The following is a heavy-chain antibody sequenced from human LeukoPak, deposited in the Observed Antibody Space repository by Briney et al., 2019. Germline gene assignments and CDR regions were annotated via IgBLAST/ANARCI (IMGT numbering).Heavy chain of an antibody. D-gene: IGHD3-22*01. Sequence: SETLSLTRTVSGGSISSTNYYWGWIRQPPGKGLEWIGSISYSGSTYYNPSLKSRVTTSVDTSKNQFSLKLSSVTAADTAVYYCAITPGPCDISRNYYPFDYWGQGTLVTVSS. V-gene: IGHV4-39*07. CDR2: ISYSGST. J-gene: IGHJ4*02. CDR3: AITPGPCDISRNYYPFDY. CDR1: GGSISSTNYY.